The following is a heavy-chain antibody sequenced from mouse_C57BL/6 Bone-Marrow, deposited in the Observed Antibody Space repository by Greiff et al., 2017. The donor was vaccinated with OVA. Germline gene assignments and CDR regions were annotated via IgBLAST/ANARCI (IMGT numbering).Heavy chain of an antibody. J-gene: IGHJ2*01. CDR3: TRETYYGNVSYYLDY. V-gene: IGHV5-9-1*02. Sequence: EVNLVESGEGLVKPGGSLKLSCAASGFTFSSYAMSWVRQTPEKRLEWVAYISSGGDYIYYADTVKGRFTISRDNARNTLYLQMSSLKSEDTAMYYCTRETYYGNVSYYLDYWGQGTTLTVSS. D-gene: IGHD2-10*01. CDR2: ISSGGDYI. CDR1: GFTFSSYA.